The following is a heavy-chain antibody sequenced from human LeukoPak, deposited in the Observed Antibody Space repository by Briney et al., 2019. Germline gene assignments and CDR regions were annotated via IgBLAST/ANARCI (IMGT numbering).Heavy chain of an antibody. CDR1: GFTFSSYW. CDR3: ARDYYDSSGYSFYYYYGMDV. Sequence: GGSLRLSCEGSGFTFSSYWMGWVRQAPGKGLQWVANIKTDGSNKYYADSVKGRFTISRDNSKNTLYLQMNSLRAEDTAVYYCARDYYDSSGYSFYYYYGMDVWGQGTTVTVSS. D-gene: IGHD3-22*01. J-gene: IGHJ6*02. V-gene: IGHV3-7*01. CDR2: IKTDGSNK.